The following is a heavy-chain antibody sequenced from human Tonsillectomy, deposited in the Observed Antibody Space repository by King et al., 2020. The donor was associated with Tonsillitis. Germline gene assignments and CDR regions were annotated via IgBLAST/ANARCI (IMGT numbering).Heavy chain of an antibody. J-gene: IGHJ3*02. CDR1: GGSISSYF. D-gene: IGHD2/OR15-2a*01. V-gene: IGHV4-59*08. CDR3: ARLDFYARVPWAFDI. Sequence: HVQLQESGPGLVKPSETLSLTCTVSGGSISSYFWSWIRQPPGKGLEWIGYIFYRGSTNYNPSLQSRVTISIDTSKNQFSLKLSSVTAADTAVYYCARLDFYARVPWAFDIWGQGTMVTVSS. CDR2: IFYRGST.